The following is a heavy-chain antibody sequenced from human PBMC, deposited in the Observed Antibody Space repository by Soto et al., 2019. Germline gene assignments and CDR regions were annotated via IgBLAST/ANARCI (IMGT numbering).Heavy chain of an antibody. CDR2: IYYSGST. Sequence: SETLSLTCTVSGGSISSYYRSWIRQPPGKGLEWIGYIYYSGSTNYNPSLKSRVTISVDTSKNQFSLKLSSVTAADTAVYYCARSITTVNAFDIWGQGTMVTVSS. D-gene: IGHD4-17*01. J-gene: IGHJ3*02. CDR1: GGSISSYY. CDR3: ARSITTVNAFDI. V-gene: IGHV4-59*01.